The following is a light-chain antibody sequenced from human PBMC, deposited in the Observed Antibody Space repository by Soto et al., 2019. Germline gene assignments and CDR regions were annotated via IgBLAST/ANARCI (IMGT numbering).Light chain of an antibody. CDR3: QQSYSTPLT. V-gene: IGKV1-39*01. J-gene: IGKJ4*01. CDR1: QSISSY. CDR2: AAS. Sequence: DIHITHSPSSLSSSVLYIFTITCRASQSISSYLNWYQQKPGKAPKLLIYAASSLQSGFPSRFSGSGSGTDFTLTISSLQPEDFATYYCQQSYSTPLTFGGGTKVDIK.